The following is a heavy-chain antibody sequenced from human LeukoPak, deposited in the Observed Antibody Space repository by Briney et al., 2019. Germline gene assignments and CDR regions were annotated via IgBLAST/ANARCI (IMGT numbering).Heavy chain of an antibody. V-gene: IGHV3-21*01. CDR3: TRKSAPFDL. CDR1: GFTFSDYT. Sequence: PGGPLRLSCAASGFTFSDYTMNWVRQTPGLAPEWVSSIHTSSDYVYYADSVKGRFISSRDNAKNSLSLQMNTLRVEDTGVYYCTRKSAPFDLWGQGILVTVSS. J-gene: IGHJ4*02. CDR2: IHTSSDYV. D-gene: IGHD3-3*01.